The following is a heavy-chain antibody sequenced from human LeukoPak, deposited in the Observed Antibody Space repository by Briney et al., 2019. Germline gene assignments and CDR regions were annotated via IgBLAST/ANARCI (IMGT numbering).Heavy chain of an antibody. CDR2: ISSSSSTI. CDR1: GFTFSSYS. J-gene: IGHJ5*02. D-gene: IGHD3-10*01. CDR3: ARETRTYYYGSGNWFDP. V-gene: IGHV3-48*01. Sequence: GGSLRLSCAASGFTFSSYSMNWVRQAPGEGLEWVSYISSSSSTIYNADSVKGRFTISRDNAKNSLYLQMNSLRAEDTAVYYCARETRTYYYGSGNWFDPWGQGTLVTVSS.